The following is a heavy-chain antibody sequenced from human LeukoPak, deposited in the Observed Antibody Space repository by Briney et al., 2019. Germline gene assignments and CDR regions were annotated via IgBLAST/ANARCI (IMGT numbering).Heavy chain of an antibody. Sequence: GGSLRLSCAASGFTFSSHWMHWVRQAPGKGLVWVSRINKDGSGAIYADSVKGRFTISRDNAKNTLYLQMNSLRAEDTAVYYCARGLSPSEAYDTWGQGTMVAVSS. CDR2: INKDGSGA. D-gene: IGHD5/OR15-5a*01. V-gene: IGHV3-74*01. CDR1: GFTFSSHW. CDR3: ARGLSPSEAYDT. J-gene: IGHJ3*02.